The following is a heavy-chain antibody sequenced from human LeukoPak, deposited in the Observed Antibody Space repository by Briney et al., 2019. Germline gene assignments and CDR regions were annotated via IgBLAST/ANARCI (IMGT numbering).Heavy chain of an antibody. V-gene: IGHV1-46*01. CDR3: AREKIAAAGGPQGFDC. CDR2: INPSGGST. CDR1: GYTFTSYY. J-gene: IGHJ4*02. D-gene: IGHD6-13*01. Sequence: ASVKVSCKASGYTFTSYYMHWVRQAPGQGLEWMGVINPSGGSTSYAQKFQGRVTMTRDTSTSTVYMELSSLRSEDTAVYYCAREKIAAAGGPQGFDCWGQGTLVTVSS.